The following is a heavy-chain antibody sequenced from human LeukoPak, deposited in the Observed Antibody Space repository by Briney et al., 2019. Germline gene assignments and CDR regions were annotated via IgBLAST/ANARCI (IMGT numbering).Heavy chain of an antibody. J-gene: IGHJ4*02. V-gene: IGHV3-30*18. D-gene: IGHD1-14*01. Sequence: GGSLRLSCAASGFTFSSYGMHWVRQAPGKGLEWVAVISYDGSNKFYTDSVKGRFTVSRDNSRDMVFLQMSSLRAEDTAVYFCAKEVRTYSNFDTWGQGTLVTVSS. CDR2: ISYDGSNK. CDR1: GFTFSSYG. CDR3: AKEVRTYSNFDT.